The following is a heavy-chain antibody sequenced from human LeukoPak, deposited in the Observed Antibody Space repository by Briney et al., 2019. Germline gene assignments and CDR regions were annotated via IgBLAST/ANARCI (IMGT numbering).Heavy chain of an antibody. CDR2: ISNSGNTI. CDR3: ARYRVITNDYFDS. J-gene: IGHJ4*02. CDR1: GYTFGDYY. Sequence: TGGSLRLSCAASGYTFGDYYMSWIRQAPGKGLEWVSYISNSGNTIKEADSVRGRFTISRDNAQNSLFLQMKSLRADDTAVYYCARYRVITNDYFDSWGQGTLVTVSS. V-gene: IGHV3-11*01. D-gene: IGHD3-16*01.